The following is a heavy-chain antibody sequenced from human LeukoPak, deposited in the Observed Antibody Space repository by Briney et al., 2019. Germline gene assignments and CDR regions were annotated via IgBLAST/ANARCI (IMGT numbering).Heavy chain of an antibody. J-gene: IGHJ6*03. V-gene: IGHV4-34*01. CDR2: VNHSGST. D-gene: IGHD3-10*01. Sequence: SETLSLTCAVYVGSFSGYYWSWVRQPPGKGLEWIGEVNHSGSTNYNSSLKSRVTISVDTSKNQFSLKLSSVTAADTAVYYCARGYYGSGSHCCHMDVWGKGTTITVS. CDR3: ARGYYGSGSHCCHMDV. CDR1: VGSFSGYY.